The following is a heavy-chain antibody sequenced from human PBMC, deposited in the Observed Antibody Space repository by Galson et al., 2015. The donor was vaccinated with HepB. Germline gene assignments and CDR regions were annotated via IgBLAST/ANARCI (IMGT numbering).Heavy chain of an antibody. CDR2: IWYDGSNK. CDR3: ARDPALYYYYYMDV. J-gene: IGHJ6*03. CDR1: GFTFSSYS. D-gene: IGHD2-2*01. V-gene: IGHV3-33*08. Sequence: SLRLSCAASGFTFSSYSMNWVRQAPGKGLEWVAVIWYDGSNKYYADSVKGRFTISRDNSKNTLYLQMNSLRAEDTAVYYCARDPALYYYYYMDVWGKGTTVTVSS.